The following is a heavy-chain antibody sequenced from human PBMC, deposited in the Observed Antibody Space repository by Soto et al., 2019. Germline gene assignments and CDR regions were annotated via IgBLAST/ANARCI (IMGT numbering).Heavy chain of an antibody. D-gene: IGHD5-18*01. V-gene: IGHV1-69*06. J-gene: IGHJ4*02. CDR3: ARENVDTAMVPTNYFDY. CDR1: GGTFSSYA. CDR2: IIPIFGTA. Sequence: ASVKVSCKASGGTFSSYAISWVRQAPGQGLEWMGGIIPIFGTANYAQKFQGRVTITADKSTSTAYMELSSLRSEDTAVYYCARENVDTAMVPTNYFDYWGQGTLVTVSS.